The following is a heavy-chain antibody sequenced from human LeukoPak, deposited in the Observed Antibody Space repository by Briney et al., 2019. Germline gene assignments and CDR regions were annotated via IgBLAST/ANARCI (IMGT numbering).Heavy chain of an antibody. D-gene: IGHD1-1*01. Sequence: PSETLSLTCTVSGGSISSSYYYWGWIRQPPGKGLEWIGTIYYSGSTYYNPSLKSRVTISVDTSKNQFSLKLSSVTAPDTAVYYCARHEDRNCYFDHWGQGTLVTVSS. CDR2: IYYSGST. CDR3: ARHEDRNCYFDH. V-gene: IGHV4-39*01. J-gene: IGHJ4*02. CDR1: GGSISSSYYY.